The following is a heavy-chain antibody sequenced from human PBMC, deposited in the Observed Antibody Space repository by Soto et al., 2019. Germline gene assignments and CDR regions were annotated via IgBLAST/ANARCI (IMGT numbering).Heavy chain of an antibody. D-gene: IGHD3-22*01. CDR1: GGTFSSYA. CDR3: VRGDGDYYDGNGYLGRH. Sequence: SVKASCKASGGTFSSYAISWVRQAPGQGLEWMGGIIPIFGTANYAQKFQGRVTITADESTSTAYMELSSLRSEDTAVYYCVRGDGDYYDGNGYLGRHWGQGTLVTVSS. V-gene: IGHV1-69*13. CDR2: IIPIFGTA. J-gene: IGHJ4*02.